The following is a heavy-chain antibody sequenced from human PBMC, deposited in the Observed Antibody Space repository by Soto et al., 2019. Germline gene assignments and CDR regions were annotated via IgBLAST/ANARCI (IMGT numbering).Heavy chain of an antibody. CDR1: GFTFSSYG. CDR2: IWYDGSNK. D-gene: IGHD5-18*01. J-gene: IGHJ4*02. V-gene: IGHV3-33*01. Sequence: GGSLRLSCAASGFTFSSYGMHWVRQAPGKGLEWVAVIWYDGSNKYYADSVKGRFTISRDNSKNTLYLQMNSLRAEDTAVYYCARDPQVDTAMVSYFDYWGQGTLVTVSS. CDR3: ARDPQVDTAMVSYFDY.